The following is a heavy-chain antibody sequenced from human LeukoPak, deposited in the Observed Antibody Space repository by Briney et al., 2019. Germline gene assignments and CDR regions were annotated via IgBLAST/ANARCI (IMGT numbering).Heavy chain of an antibody. V-gene: IGHV4-4*02. Sequence: SGTLSLTCAVSGGSISSSNWWSWVRQPPGKGLEWIGEIYHSGSTNYNPSLKSRVTISVDKSKNQFSLKLSSVTAADTAVYYCARILRPPQSLWFGELDYWGQGTLVTVSS. CDR3: ARILRPPQSLWFGELDY. CDR2: IYHSGST. J-gene: IGHJ4*02. CDR1: GGSISSSNW. D-gene: IGHD3-10*01.